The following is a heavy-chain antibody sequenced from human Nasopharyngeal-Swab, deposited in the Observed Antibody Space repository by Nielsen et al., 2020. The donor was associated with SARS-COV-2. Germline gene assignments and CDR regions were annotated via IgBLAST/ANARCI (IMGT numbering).Heavy chain of an antibody. CDR1: GGSVSSGSYY. CDR3: ARDHYGSGSPSMDV. D-gene: IGHD3-10*01. J-gene: IGHJ6*02. Sequence: SETLSHTCTVSGGSVSSGSYYWSWIRQPPGKGLEWIGYIYYSGSTNYNPSLKSRVTISVDTSKNQFSLKLSSVTAADTAVYYCARDHYGSGSPSMDVWGQGTTVTVSS. V-gene: IGHV4-61*01. CDR2: IYYSGST.